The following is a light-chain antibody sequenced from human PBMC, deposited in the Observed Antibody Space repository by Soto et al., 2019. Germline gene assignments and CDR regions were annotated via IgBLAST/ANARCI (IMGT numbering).Light chain of an antibody. J-gene: IGKJ1*01. CDR2: DAS. Sequence: EIVLTQSPATLSLPQGERATLSCRASQSVSSYLAWYQQKPGQAPRLLIYDASNRATGIPARFSGSGSGTDFTLTISSLEPEDFAVYYCQQRSSWPRAFGQGTKVEIK. CDR1: QSVSSY. V-gene: IGKV3-11*01. CDR3: QQRSSWPRA.